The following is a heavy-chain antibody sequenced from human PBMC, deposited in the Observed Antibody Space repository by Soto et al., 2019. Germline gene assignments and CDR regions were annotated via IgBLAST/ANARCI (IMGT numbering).Heavy chain of an antibody. CDR3: ATADGFGVVTPFFEY. D-gene: IGHD3-3*01. J-gene: IGHJ4*02. V-gene: IGHV4-39*01. CDR2: SFYRGST. CDR1: GGSICSRSHY. Sequence: QLQLQESGPGLVKPSETLSLTCTVPGGSICSRSHYWGWIRQSPGKHLEWIGSSFYRGSTHYNPSLKTRVTISVDTSKNQVSLKLYSVTAADTAVYYCATADGFGVVTPFFEYWGQGILVTVSS.